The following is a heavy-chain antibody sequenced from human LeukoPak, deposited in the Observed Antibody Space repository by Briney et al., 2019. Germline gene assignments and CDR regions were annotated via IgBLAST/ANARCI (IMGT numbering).Heavy chain of an antibody. D-gene: IGHD4-17*01. V-gene: IGHV4-59*01. J-gene: IGHJ4*02. CDR3: ASGYGVETYIFDF. Sequence: PSETLSLTCTVSGGSISSYYWSWIRQPPGKGLEWIGYIYYSGSTNYNPSLKSRVTISVDTSKNQFSLKLSSVTAADTAVYYCASGYGVETYIFDFWGQGTLVTVSS. CDR2: IYYSGST. CDR1: GGSISSYY.